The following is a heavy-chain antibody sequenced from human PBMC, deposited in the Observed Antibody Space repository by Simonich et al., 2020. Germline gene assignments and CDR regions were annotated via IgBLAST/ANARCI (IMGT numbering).Heavy chain of an antibody. CDR1: GGSISSSSYY. Sequence: QLQLQESGPGLVKPSETLSLTCTVSGGSISSSSYYWGWIRQPPGKGLEWIGIIYYSGRPSYNPSLKGRVTISVDTSKNQFSLKLSSVTAADTAVYYCARRPRLTNFADAFDIWGQGTMVTVSS. V-gene: IGHV4-39*01. J-gene: IGHJ3*02. CDR2: IYYSGRP. D-gene: IGHD4-4*01. CDR3: ARRPRLTNFADAFDI.